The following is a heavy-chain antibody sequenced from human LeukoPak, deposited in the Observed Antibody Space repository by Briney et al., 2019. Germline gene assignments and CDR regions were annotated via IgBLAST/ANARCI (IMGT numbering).Heavy chain of an antibody. V-gene: IGHV4-4*07. D-gene: IGHD4-17*01. CDR1: GGSISSYY. Sequence: SETLSLTCTVSGGSISSYYWSWIRQPAGKGLEWIGRIYTSGSTNYNPSLKSRVTMSVDTSKNQFSLKPSSVTAADTAVYYCARDQPLYGDYSFVYWGQGTLVTVSS. CDR3: ARDQPLYGDYSFVY. J-gene: IGHJ4*02. CDR2: IYTSGST.